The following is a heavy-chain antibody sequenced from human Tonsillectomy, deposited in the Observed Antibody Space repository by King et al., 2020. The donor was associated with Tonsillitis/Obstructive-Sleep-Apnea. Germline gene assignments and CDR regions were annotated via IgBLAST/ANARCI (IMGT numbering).Heavy chain of an antibody. CDR3: ASESPNWGAGWYFDP. Sequence: VQLVESGGGLVQPGGSLRLSCAASEFTFSSYEMNWVRQAPGKGLEWISYISSSGSSIHYTDSVKGRFTISRDNAKNSLYLQMNSLRAEDTAIYYCASESPNWGAGWYFDPWGRGTLVTVSS. CDR2: ISSSGSSI. J-gene: IGHJ2*01. CDR1: EFTFSSYE. D-gene: IGHD7-27*01. V-gene: IGHV3-48*03.